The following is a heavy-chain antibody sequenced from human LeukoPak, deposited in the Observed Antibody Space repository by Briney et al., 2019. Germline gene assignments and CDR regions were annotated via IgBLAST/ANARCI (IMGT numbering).Heavy chain of an antibody. V-gene: IGHV4-39*01. Sequence: SETLSLTCTVSGGSISSSSYYRGWIRQPPGKGLEWIGSIYYSGSTYYNPSLKSRVTISVDTSKNQFSLKLSSVTAADTAVYYCARNPLGTGDYWGQGTLVTVSS. CDR2: IYYSGST. J-gene: IGHJ4*02. CDR3: ARNPLGTGDY. CDR1: GGSISSSSYY. D-gene: IGHD7-27*01.